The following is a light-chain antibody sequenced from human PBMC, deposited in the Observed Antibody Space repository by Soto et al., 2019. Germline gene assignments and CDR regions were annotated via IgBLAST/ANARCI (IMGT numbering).Light chain of an antibody. V-gene: IGKV1-12*02. CDR3: QQANSFPFT. CDR1: QGISSW. Sequence: DIQMTQSPSSVSASVGDRVTITCRASQGISSWLAWYQQKPGKAPNLLIYSASRLHSGVPSRFSVSGFGTDFTLTISSLQPENFATYYCQQANSFPFTFGGGTKVDIK. CDR2: SAS. J-gene: IGKJ4*01.